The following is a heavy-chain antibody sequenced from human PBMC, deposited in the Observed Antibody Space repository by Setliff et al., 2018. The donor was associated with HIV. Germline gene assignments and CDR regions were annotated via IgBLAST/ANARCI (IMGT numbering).Heavy chain of an antibody. CDR3: ARVTGTTNYFDY. CDR1: GGSFSGYY. J-gene: IGHJ4*02. V-gene: IGHV4-34*01. CDR2: INHSGGT. D-gene: IGHD1-7*01. Sequence: SETLSLTCAVYGGSFSGYYWSWIRQPPGKGLEWIGEINHSGGTNYNPSLKSRVTISVDTSKNQFSLKLSSVTAADTAVYYCARVTGTTNYFDYWGQGTLVTVSS.